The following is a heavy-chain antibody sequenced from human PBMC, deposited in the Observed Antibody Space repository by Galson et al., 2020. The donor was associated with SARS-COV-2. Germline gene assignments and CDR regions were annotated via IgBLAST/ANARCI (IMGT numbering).Heavy chain of an antibody. Sequence: SETLSLTCAVSGASMSSYSWSWIRQPAGKGLQWVGRIYINGDTKCNPSLKSRVTMSLDTSKSRFSLRLTSVTAADTAVYYCARDEHTGSLTAFDNWGQGALVTVSS. V-gene: IGHV4-4*07. CDR1: GASMSSYS. CDR3: ARDEHTGSLTAFDN. CDR2: IYINGDT. D-gene: IGHD1-1*01. J-gene: IGHJ4*02.